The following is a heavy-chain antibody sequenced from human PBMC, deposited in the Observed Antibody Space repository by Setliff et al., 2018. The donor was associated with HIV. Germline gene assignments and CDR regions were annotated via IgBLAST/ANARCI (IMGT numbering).Heavy chain of an antibody. CDR2: IKQDGSDM. V-gene: IGHV3-7*01. CDR3: ATQTGFYTSHWYDY. Sequence: GESLKISCVASGLPFYNYWMTWLRRAPGRGLEWVANIKQDGSDMHYIESVKGRFTIIRDNAKNSVFLQMNSLRAEDTGVYYCATQTGFYTSHWYDYWGQGTMVTVSS. J-gene: IGHJ4*02. D-gene: IGHD6-13*01. CDR1: GLPFYNYW.